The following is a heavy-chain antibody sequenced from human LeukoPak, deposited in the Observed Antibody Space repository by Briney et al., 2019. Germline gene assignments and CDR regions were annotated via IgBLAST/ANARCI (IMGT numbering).Heavy chain of an antibody. D-gene: IGHD3-22*01. CDR2: IYYSGST. J-gene: IGHJ4*02. V-gene: IGHV4-31*03. Sequence: PSQTLSLTCTVSGGSISSGGHYWSWIRQHPGKGLEWIGYIYYSGSTYYNPSLKSRVTISVDTSKNQFSLKLSSVTAADTAVYYCARGRGYYVDYWGQGTLVTVSS. CDR3: ARGRGYYVDY. CDR1: GGSISSGGHY.